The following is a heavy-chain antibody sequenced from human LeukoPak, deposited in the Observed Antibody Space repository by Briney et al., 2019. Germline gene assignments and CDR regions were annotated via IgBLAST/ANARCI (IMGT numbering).Heavy chain of an antibody. CDR2: IHSDGGTT. CDR1: GFTFSNYW. D-gene: IGHD2-21*02. V-gene: IGHV3-74*01. Sequence: GGSLRLSCAASGFTFSNYWMHWVRQAPGKGLVWVSLIHSDGGTTNYADSVKGRFTISRDNSKNTLYLQMNSLRAEDTAVYYCARSYRGVTDYWGQGTLVTVSS. CDR3: ARSYRGVTDY. J-gene: IGHJ4*02.